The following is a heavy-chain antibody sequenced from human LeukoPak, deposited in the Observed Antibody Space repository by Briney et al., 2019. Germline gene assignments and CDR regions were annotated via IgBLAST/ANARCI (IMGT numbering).Heavy chain of an antibody. J-gene: IGHJ4*02. Sequence: SETLSLTCTVSGGSISSSSYYWGWIRQPPGKGLEWIGSIYYSGSTYYNPSFKSRVTISVDTSKNQFSLKLSSVTAADTAVYYCARRVYDSSGIDYWGQGTLVTVSS. CDR3: ARRVYDSSGIDY. V-gene: IGHV4-39*01. CDR2: IYYSGST. D-gene: IGHD3-22*01. CDR1: GGSISSSSYY.